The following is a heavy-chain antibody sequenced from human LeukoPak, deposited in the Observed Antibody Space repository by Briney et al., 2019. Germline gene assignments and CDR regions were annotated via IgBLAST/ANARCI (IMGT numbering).Heavy chain of an antibody. D-gene: IGHD6-13*01. CDR3: ARADEYSSSWYYFDY. Sequence: PGGSLRLSCAASGFTFSSYSMNWVRQAPGKGLEWVSSISSSSSYIYYADSVKGRFTISRDNAKNSLYLQMNSLRAKDTAVYCCARADEYSSSWYYFDYWGQGTLVTVSS. CDR2: ISSSSSYI. V-gene: IGHV3-21*01. J-gene: IGHJ4*02. CDR1: GFTFSSYS.